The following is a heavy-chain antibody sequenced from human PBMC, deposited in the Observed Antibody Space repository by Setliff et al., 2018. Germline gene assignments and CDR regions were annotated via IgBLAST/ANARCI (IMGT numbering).Heavy chain of an antibody. V-gene: IGHV3-23*01. CDR3: AKDARRSWYFFDY. CDR1: GFTFSSYG. Sequence: GSLRLSCAVSGFTFSSYGMSWVRQAPGKGLEWVSAIIGSGGSSYYADSVEGRFTISRDNSKNTLYLQMNSRKAEDTAVYYCAKDARRSWYFFDYWGQGALVTVSS. CDR2: IIGSGGSS. J-gene: IGHJ4*02. D-gene: IGHD6-13*01.